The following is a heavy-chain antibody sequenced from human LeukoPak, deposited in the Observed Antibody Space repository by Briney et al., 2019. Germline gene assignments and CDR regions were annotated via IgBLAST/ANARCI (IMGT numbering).Heavy chain of an antibody. J-gene: IGHJ4*02. CDR1: GFTFGDYA. D-gene: IGHD3-9*01. CDR3: AKASHYDILTGNFDY. Sequence: GGSLRLSCAASGFTFGDYAMHWVRQAPGKGLEWVAGLTWNSGSIGYADSVKGRFTISRDSAKNSLYLRMNSLRAEDTALYYCAKASHYDILTGNFDYWGQGTLVTVSS. V-gene: IGHV3-9*01. CDR2: LTWNSGSI.